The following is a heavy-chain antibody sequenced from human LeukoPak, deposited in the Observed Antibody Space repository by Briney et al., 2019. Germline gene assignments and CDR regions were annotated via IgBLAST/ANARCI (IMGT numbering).Heavy chain of an antibody. CDR3: ARDEKAGDTSGYAPRFDY. J-gene: IGHJ4*02. CDR2: VYTSGST. V-gene: IGHV4-4*07. CDR1: GDSISSYY. Sequence: SETLSLTCTVSGDSISSYYWSWIRQPAGKGLECLGRVYTSGSTNYNPSLKSRVTMSVDTSNNQFSLNLSSVTAADTAVYYCARDEKAGDTSGYAPRFDYWGQGALVTVSS. D-gene: IGHD3-22*01.